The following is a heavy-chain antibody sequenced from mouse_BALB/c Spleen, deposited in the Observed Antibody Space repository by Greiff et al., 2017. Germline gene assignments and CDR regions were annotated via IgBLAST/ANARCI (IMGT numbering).Heavy chain of an antibody. Sequence: DVQLQESGPELVKPGASVKISCKASGYSFTGYYMHWVKQSHVKSLEWIGRINPYNGATSYNQNFKDKASLTVDKSSSTAYMELHSLTSEDSAVYYCAREDRYDWFAYWGQGTLVTVSA. D-gene: IGHD2-14*01. CDR3: AREDRYDWFAY. V-gene: IGHV1-31*01. J-gene: IGHJ3*01. CDR2: INPYNGAT. CDR1: GYSFTGYY.